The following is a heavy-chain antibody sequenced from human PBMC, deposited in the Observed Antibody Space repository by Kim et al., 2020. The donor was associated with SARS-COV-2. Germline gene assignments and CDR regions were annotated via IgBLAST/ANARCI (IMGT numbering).Heavy chain of an antibody. CDR1: GFTFNTYS. CDR3: ARDLGTYDFDY. D-gene: IGHD1-1*01. Sequence: GGSLRLSCAASGFTFNTYSMNWVRQAPGKGLEWVSGISSSSSNIYYADSVKGRFTISRDNAKYSLYLQMNSLRAEDTAVYYCARDLGTYDFDYWGQGTLVTVSS. CDR2: ISSSSSNI. J-gene: IGHJ4*02. V-gene: IGHV3-21*01.